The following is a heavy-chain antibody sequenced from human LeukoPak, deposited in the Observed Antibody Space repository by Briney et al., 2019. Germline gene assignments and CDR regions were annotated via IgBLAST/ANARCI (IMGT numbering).Heavy chain of an antibody. CDR3: ARGHCSSTGCYDYFDS. Sequence: ASVKVSCKASGYSFTGYFIHWVRQAPGQGLEWMGWIDPNSGGTNYAQKFQGRVTMTRDTSISTAYMELSSLRSDDTAVYYCARGHCSSTGCYDYFDSWGQGTLVTVSS. CDR2: IDPNSGGT. CDR1: GYSFTGYF. D-gene: IGHD2-2*01. V-gene: IGHV1-2*02. J-gene: IGHJ4*02.